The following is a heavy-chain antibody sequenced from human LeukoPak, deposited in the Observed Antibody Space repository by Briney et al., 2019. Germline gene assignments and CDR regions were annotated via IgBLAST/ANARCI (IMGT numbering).Heavy chain of an antibody. J-gene: IGHJ5*02. CDR3: ARASNYYDRYGQNWFDP. V-gene: IGHV3-53*01. Sequence: GGSLRLSCAASGFTFNIYEMNWVRQAPGKGLEWVSVIYSGGSTYYANSVKGRFTISRDNSKNTLYLQMNSLRAEDTAVYYCARASNYYDRYGQNWFDPWGQGTLVTVSS. D-gene: IGHD3-22*01. CDR1: GFTFNIYE. CDR2: IYSGGST.